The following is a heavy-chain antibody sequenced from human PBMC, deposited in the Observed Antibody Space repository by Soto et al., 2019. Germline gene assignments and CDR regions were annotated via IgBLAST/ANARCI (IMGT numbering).Heavy chain of an antibody. Sequence: GASVEVSFKSSGYTFTSYAISWVRQAPGQGLEWMGWISAYNGNTNYAQKLQGRVTMTTDTSTSTAYMELRSLRSDDTAVYYCARDSPPPREWGQGTLVTVSS. CDR1: GYTFTSYA. J-gene: IGHJ4*02. CDR3: ARDSPPPRE. CDR2: ISAYNGNT. V-gene: IGHV1-18*01.